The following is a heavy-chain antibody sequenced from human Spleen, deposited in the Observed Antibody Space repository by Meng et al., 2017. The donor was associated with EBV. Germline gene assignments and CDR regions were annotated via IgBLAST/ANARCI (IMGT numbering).Heavy chain of an antibody. V-gene: IGHV4-34*01. CDR1: GGCFMGIY. CDR2: INHSGST. J-gene: IGHJ5*02. D-gene: IGHD2-15*01. Sequence: VPLQQLGAGLLHPSDTLSLHWRVHGGCFMGIYGGWIRQPPGKGLEWIEEINHSGSTNYNPSLRSRVTISVDTSKNQFTLKLSSVTAADTAVYYCARGRAGCSGGSCYGHWFDPWGQGTLVTVSS. CDR3: ARGRAGCSGGSCYGHWFDP.